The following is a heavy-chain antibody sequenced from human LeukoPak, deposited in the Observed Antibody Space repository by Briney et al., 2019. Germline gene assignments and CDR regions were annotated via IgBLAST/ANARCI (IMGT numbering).Heavy chain of an antibody. CDR2: IYWDDDK. CDR1: GFSLTTRGVG. V-gene: IGHV2-5*02. CDR3: AHRRDVIDF. Sequence: SGPTLVKPTQTLTLTCTFSGFSLTTRGVGVGWIRQPPGKALEWLALIYWDDDKRYSPSLKSRLTITKDTSKNQVVLTMTNMGPIDTATYYCAHRRDVIDFWGQGTLVTVSS. J-gene: IGHJ4*02.